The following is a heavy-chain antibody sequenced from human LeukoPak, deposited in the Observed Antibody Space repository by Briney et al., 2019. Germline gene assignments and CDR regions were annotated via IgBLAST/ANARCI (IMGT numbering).Heavy chain of an antibody. CDR2: MLPIFGTA. D-gene: IGHD6-13*01. Sequence: SVKVSCKASGGNFRSYGFHWVRQAPGQGLEWMGGMLPIFGTANYAQKFQGRVTITADESSSTASLDLSSLTSEDTAVYYCATDPNPYSSTSGYFDFWGQGTLVTVSS. J-gene: IGHJ4*02. CDR1: GGNFRSYG. V-gene: IGHV1-69*13. CDR3: ATDPNPYSSTSGYFDF.